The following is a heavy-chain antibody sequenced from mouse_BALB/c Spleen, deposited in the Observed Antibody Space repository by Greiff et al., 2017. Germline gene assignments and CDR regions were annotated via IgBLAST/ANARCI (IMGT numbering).Heavy chain of an antibody. V-gene: IGHV1S135*01. Sequence: EVKVVESGPELVKPGASVKVSCKASGYSFTDYNMYWVKQSHGKSLEWIGYIDPYNGGTSYNQKFKGKATLTVDKSSSTAFMHLNSLTSEDSAVYYCARPHYYGSSWFAYWGQGTLVTVSA. CDR1: GYSFTDYN. CDR2: IDPYNGGT. CDR3: ARPHYYGSSWFAY. J-gene: IGHJ3*01. D-gene: IGHD1-1*01.